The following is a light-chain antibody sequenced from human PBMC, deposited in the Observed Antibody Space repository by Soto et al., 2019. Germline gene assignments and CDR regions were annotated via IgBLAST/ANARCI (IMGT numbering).Light chain of an antibody. CDR2: NTD. J-gene: IGLJ2*01. V-gene: IGLV8-61*01. Sequence: QTVVTQEPSFSVSPGGTVTFTCGLSSGSVSTSYYPSWYQQTPGQAPRILIYNTDTRSSGVPDRFSGSILGNKAALTIAGAQADDEVDYYCVLYMGSGISLFCGGTKLTVL. CDR1: SGSVSTSYY. CDR3: VLYMGSGISL.